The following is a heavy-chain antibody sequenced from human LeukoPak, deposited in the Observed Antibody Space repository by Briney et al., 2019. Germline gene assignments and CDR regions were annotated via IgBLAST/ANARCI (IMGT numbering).Heavy chain of an antibody. Sequence: GGSLRLSCAASGFPFDDYGMSWVRLAPGKGLEWVSGVSWNGAYTEYADSVRGRFTISRDNAKKSLYLQMNSLRVDATALYYCARRKGPYGSGTYYDSWGQGTLVSVSS. CDR1: GFPFDDYG. J-gene: IGHJ4*02. CDR2: VSWNGAYT. CDR3: ARRKGPYGSGTYYDS. V-gene: IGHV3-20*04. D-gene: IGHD3-10*01.